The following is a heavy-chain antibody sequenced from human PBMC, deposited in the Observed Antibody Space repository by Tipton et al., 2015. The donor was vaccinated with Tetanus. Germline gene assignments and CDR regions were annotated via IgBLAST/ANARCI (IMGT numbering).Heavy chain of an antibody. Sequence: TLSLTCTVSGASISNSSSYWGWIRQSPGKGLEGIGNIYFRGSTYYNPSLKSRVTISVDTSKNQFSLRLNSVTAADTAVYYCAKLFRVRARGITMVVVVPPGYFDYWGQGTLVTVSS. J-gene: IGHJ4*02. V-gene: IGHV4-39*01. D-gene: IGHD3-22*01. CDR1: GASISNSSSY. CDR2: IYFRGST. CDR3: AKLFRVRARGITMVVVVPPGYFDY.